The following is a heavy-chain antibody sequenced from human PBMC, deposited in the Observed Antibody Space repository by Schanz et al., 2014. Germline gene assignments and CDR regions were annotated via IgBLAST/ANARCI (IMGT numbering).Heavy chain of an antibody. CDR2: ISYDGSDK. J-gene: IGHJ6*02. V-gene: IGHV3-30*18. D-gene: IGHD4-17*01. CDR1: GFTFSSYG. Sequence: QVQLVESGGGVVQPGRSLRLSCAVSGFTFSSYGMHWVRQAPGKGLEWVAVISYDGSDKFYADSVKGRFTISRDNSNNTLSMQMNSLRNEGTAVYYCAKDRGGDYEVSYYYGMDVWGQGTTVTVSS. CDR3: AKDRGGDYEVSYYYGMDV.